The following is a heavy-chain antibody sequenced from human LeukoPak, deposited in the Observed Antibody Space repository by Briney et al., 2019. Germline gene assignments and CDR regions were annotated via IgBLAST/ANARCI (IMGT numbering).Heavy chain of an antibody. J-gene: IGHJ6*02. D-gene: IGHD2-15*01. CDR1: GGSFSGYY. CDR3: ASVCSGGSCYYYYGMDV. Sequence: SETLSLTCAVYGGSFSGYYWSWIRQPPGKGLEWIGEINHSGSTNYNPSLKSRVTISVDTSKNQFSLKLSSVTAADTAVYYCASVCSGGSCYYYYGMDVWGQGTTVTVSS. V-gene: IGHV4-34*01. CDR2: INHSGST.